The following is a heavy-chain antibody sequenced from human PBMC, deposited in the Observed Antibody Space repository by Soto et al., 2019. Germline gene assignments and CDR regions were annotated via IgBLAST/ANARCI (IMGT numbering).Heavy chain of an antibody. J-gene: IGHJ6*02. CDR1: GCSISSSNW. CDR2: IYYSGST. V-gene: IGHV4-28*01. D-gene: IGHD5-18*01. Sequence: SETLSLTCAVSGCSISSSNWWGWIRQPPGKGLEWIGYIYYSGSTYYNPSLKSRVTMSVDTSKNQFSLKLSSVTAVDTAVYYCARSYRDYGMDVWGQGTTVTVSS. CDR3: ARSYRDYGMDV.